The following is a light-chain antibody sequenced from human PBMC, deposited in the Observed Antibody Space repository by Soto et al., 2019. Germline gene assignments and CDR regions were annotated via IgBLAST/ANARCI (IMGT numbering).Light chain of an antibody. CDR3: QQYHIYSGT. CDR2: KAS. V-gene: IGKV1-5*03. Sequence: DIQMTQSPSNLSASVGDRVTITCRASQTIDRWLAWYQQRPGKPPNLLIYKASTLASGVPSRFSGSGSGTEFTLTISSLQPDDFATYYCQQYHIYSGTFGQGTKVEIK. CDR1: QTIDRW. J-gene: IGKJ1*01.